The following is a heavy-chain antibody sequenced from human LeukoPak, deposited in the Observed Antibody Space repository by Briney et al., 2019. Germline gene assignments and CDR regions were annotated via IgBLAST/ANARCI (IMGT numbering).Heavy chain of an antibody. CDR3: ARAYGPLPGGNPWFDP. V-gene: IGHV3-23*01. J-gene: IGHJ5*02. Sequence: GGSLRLSCAASGFTFSNYAMSWVRQAPGKGLEWVSAITGSGGSTYYADSVKGRFTISRDNSKNTLYLQMNSLRAEDTAVYYCARAYGPLPGGNPWFDPWGQGTLVTVSS. CDR2: ITGSGGST. CDR1: GFTFSNYA. D-gene: IGHD4-23*01.